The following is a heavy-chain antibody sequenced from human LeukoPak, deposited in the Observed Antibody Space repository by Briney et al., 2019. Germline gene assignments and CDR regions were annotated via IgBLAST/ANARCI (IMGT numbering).Heavy chain of an antibody. V-gene: IGHV3-9*01. J-gene: IGHJ4*02. CDR3: AKGDSSWYRGGDY. CDR1: GFTFDDYA. D-gene: IGHD6-13*01. CDR2: ISWNSGSI. Sequence: GGSLRLSCAASGFTFDDYAMHWVRQAPGKGLEWVSGISWNSGSIGYADSVKGRFTISRDNAKNSLYLQMNSLRAEDTALYYCAKGDSSWYRGGDYWGQGTLVTVSS.